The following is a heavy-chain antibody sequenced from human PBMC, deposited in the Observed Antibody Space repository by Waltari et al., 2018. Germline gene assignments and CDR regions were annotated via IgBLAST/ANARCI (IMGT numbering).Heavy chain of an antibody. Sequence: QVQLVESGGGVVPPGGSLRLSCAASDFTFRSYAMHWVRQAPGKGLEWVAVISYNGRNIYYVDSVKGRFTISRDNSKKTLYMQMNSLTAEDTAVYYCARDYCDRANCHGMDVWGQGTTVTV. J-gene: IGHJ6*02. CDR3: ARDYCDRANCHGMDV. V-gene: IGHV3-30*04. CDR1: DFTFRSYA. CDR2: ISYNGRNI. D-gene: IGHD3-22*01.